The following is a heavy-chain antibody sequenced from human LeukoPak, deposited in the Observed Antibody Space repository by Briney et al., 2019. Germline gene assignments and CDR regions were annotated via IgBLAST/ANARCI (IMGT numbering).Heavy chain of an antibody. J-gene: IGHJ6*03. CDR3: ARGYSSSWYLLPRYYYYMDV. CDR1: GYTFTSYD. V-gene: IGHV1-8*03. D-gene: IGHD6-13*01. Sequence: AASVKVSCKASGYTFTSYDINWVRQATGQGLEWMGWMNPNSGNTGYAQKFQGRVTITRNTSISTAYMELSSLRSEDTAVYYCARGYSSSWYLLPRYYYYMDVWGKGTTVTVSS. CDR2: MNPNSGNT.